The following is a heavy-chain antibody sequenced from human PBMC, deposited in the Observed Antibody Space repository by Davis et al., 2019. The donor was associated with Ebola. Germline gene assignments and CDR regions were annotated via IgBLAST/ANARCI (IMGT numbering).Heavy chain of an antibody. V-gene: IGHV3-21*01. Sequence: GESPKISCAASGFTFSSYSMNWVRQAPGKGLEWVSSISSSSSYIYYADSVKGRFTISRDNAKNSLYLQMNSLRAEDTAVYYCARESGILYYYYMDVWGKGTTVTVSS. J-gene: IGHJ6*03. CDR3: ARESGILYYYYMDV. D-gene: IGHD1-14*01. CDR2: ISSSSSYI. CDR1: GFTFSSYS.